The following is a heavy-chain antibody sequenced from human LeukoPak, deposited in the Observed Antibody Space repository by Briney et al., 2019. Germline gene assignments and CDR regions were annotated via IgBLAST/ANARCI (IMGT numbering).Heavy chain of an antibody. CDR3: ATNTLVRDIINWFGP. D-gene: IGHD3-10*01. V-gene: IGHV1-2*02. J-gene: IGHJ5*02. CDR1: GYSFADYY. Sequence: ASVKVSCKASGYSFADYYMHWVRQAPGQGLEWMGWIKPNSGDTRSAQKFQGRVIMTRDTSTGTAYMEPSSLRYDDTAVYYCATNTLVRDIINWFGPWGQGTLITVSS. CDR2: IKPNSGDT.